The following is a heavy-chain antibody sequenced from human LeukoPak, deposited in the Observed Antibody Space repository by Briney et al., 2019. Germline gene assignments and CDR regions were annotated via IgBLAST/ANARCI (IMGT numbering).Heavy chain of an antibody. CDR3: ARVAAAAGTLTIDY. D-gene: IGHD6-13*01. J-gene: IGHJ4*02. Sequence: SETLSLTCTVSGGSISSGGYYWSWIRQHPGKGLEWIGYIYYSGSTYYNPSLKSRVTISVDTSKNQFSLKLSSVTAADTAVYYCARVAAAAGTLTIDYWGQGTLVTVSS. CDR2: IYYSGST. CDR1: GGSISSGGYY. V-gene: IGHV4-31*03.